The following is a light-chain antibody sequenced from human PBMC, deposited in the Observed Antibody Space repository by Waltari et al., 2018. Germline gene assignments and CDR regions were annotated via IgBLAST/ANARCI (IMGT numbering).Light chain of an antibody. V-gene: IGKV1-27*01. J-gene: IGKJ4*01. CDR2: GAS. CDR1: QGISNS. CDR3: QKYNSAPEIT. Sequence: DIQMTQSPSSLSASVGDRVTITCRASQGISNSLAWYQQKPGTVPKLLIYGASTLQSGVPSRFSGSGSVTDFTLTISSLQPEDVATYYCQKYNSAPEITFGGGTKVEIK.